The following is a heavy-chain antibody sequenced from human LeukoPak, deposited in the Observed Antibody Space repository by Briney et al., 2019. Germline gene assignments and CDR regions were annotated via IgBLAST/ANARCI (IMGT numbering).Heavy chain of an antibody. D-gene: IGHD3-22*01. V-gene: IGHV3-48*03. CDR3: ARDSQPSSHHYYDSSGYPYYYYYMDV. J-gene: IGHJ6*03. CDR2: ISSSGSTI. Sequence: GSLRLSCAASGFTFSSYEMNWVRQAPGKGLEWVSYISSSGSTIYYADSVKGRFTISRDNAKNSLYLQMNSLRAEDTAVYYCARDSQPSSHHYYDSSGYPYYYYYMDVWGKGTTVTVSS. CDR1: GFTFSSYE.